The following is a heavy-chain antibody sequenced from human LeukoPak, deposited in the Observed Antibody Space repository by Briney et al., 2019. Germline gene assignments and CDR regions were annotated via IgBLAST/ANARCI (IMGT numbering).Heavy chain of an antibody. V-gene: IGHV4-59*08. CDR2: IYYSGST. CDR3: ARLPLRSHFDY. Sequence: SETLSLTCTVSCGSISSYYWSWIRQPPGKGLEWIGYIYYSGSTNYNPSLKSRVTISIDTSKNQFSLKLSSVTAADTAVYYCARLPLRSHFDYWGQGTLVTVSS. CDR1: CGSISSYY. J-gene: IGHJ4*02.